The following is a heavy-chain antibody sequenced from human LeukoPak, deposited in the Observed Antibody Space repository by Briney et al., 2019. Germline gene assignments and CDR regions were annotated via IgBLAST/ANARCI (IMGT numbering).Heavy chain of an antibody. CDR2: INPAGDNK. V-gene: IGHV1-46*01. J-gene: IGHJ3*02. D-gene: IGHD2-2*02. CDR1: GYTFTSHY. Sequence: GASVKVSCKASGYTFTSHYIHWVRQAPGQGLEWMGIINPAGDNKNYAQRFTGRVIMTRDKSTSTVYMELSSLTSEDTAVYYCARVKYTYGSPGAFDIWGQGTMVTVSS. CDR3: ARVKYTYGSPGAFDI.